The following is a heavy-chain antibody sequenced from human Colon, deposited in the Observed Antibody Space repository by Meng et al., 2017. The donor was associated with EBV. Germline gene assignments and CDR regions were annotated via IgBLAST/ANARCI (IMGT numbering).Heavy chain of an antibody. CDR2: IYYSGST. Sequence: QVQLQESGPGLVKPSQTLSLTCAVSGDSISSGGYYWSWIRQPPGMGPEWIGYIYYSGSTYYSPSLKSRVTISVDTSKNQLSLKLSSMTAADTAVYYCARYVFDSSSLYSNWFDPWGQGTLVTVAS. J-gene: IGHJ5*02. CDR3: ARYVFDSSSLYSNWFDP. V-gene: IGHV4-31*11. CDR1: GDSISSGGYY. D-gene: IGHD3-22*01.